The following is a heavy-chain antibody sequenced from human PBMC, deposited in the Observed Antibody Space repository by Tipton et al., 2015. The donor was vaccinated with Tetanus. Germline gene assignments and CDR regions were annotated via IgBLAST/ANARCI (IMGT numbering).Heavy chain of an antibody. V-gene: IGHV4-59*01. CDR2: IFYSGNT. CDR3: ARVEEGYCSGGTCYFAD. CDR1: GDPMNDFY. J-gene: IGHJ4*02. D-gene: IGHD2-15*01. Sequence: TLSLTCTVSGDPMNDFYWSWIRQPPGKGLEWIGHIFYSGNTDYNPSLKSRVTISVDTSRKQSSLRLSSVTAADTAVYYCARVEEGYCSGGTCYFADWGRGTLVTVSS.